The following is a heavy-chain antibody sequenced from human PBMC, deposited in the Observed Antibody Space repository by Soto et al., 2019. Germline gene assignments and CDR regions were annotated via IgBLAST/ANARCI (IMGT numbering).Heavy chain of an antibody. CDR1: GHTFSYYY. D-gene: IGHD6-6*01. J-gene: IGHJ6*02. Sequence: ASVKVSCKASGHTFSYYYLHWVRQFPGQGLKWMAPISASSRPTRYAQKVEDRVHVTRQPVTKIVYMALSSLGSEDTGVYYCASGSSSDCDYFVMDVWGQGTTANVSS. V-gene: IGHV1-46*01. CDR3: ASGSSSDCDYFVMDV. CDR2: ISASSRPT.